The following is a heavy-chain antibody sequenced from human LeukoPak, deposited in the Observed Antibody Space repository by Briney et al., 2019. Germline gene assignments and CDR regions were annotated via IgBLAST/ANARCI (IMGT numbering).Heavy chain of an antibody. CDR3: VKDQYYDSSGYYFDY. CDR2: IWYDGNNK. D-gene: IGHD3-22*01. V-gene: IGHV3-33*06. J-gene: IGHJ4*02. Sequence: GGSLRLSCAASGFTFSSYGMHWVRQAPGRGLEWVAGIWYDGNNKYYADSVKGRFTISRDNSKNTLYLQMNSLRAEDTAVYYCVKDQYYDSSGYYFDYWGQGTLVTVSS. CDR1: GFTFSSYG.